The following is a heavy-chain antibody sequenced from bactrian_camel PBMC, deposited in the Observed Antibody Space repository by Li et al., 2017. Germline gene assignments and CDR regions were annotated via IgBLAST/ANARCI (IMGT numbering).Heavy chain of an antibody. Sequence: HVQLVESGGDLVQPGASLRISCAASGFTFSSYYMSWVRQAPGKGLEWVSSIYTGDGTTNSVESVKGRFTISRDNAKKELHLQMNSLNSEDTAHYYCAAYGSCAFWGQGTQVTVS. V-gene: IGHV3-2*01. D-gene: IGHD3*01. CDR3: AAYGSCAF. J-gene: IGHJ4*01. CDR1: GFTFSSYY. CDR2: IYTGDGTT.